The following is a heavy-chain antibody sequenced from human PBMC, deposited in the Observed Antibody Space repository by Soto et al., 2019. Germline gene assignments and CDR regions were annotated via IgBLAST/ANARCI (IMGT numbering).Heavy chain of an antibody. CDR3: AKDGYNWNYSHY. CDR1: GFTFSSYA. J-gene: IGHJ4*02. Sequence: PGGSLRLSCAASGFTFSSYAMSWVRQAPGKGLEWVSAISGSGGSAYYADSVKGRFTISRDNSKNTLYLQMNSLRAEDTAVYYCAKDGYNWNYSHYWGQGTLVTVSS. V-gene: IGHV3-23*01. D-gene: IGHD1-7*01. CDR2: ISGSGGSA.